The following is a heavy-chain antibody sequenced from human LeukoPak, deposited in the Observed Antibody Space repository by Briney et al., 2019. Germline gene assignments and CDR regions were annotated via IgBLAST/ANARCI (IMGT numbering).Heavy chain of an antibody. CDR2: IIPILGIA. CDR1: GGAFSSYA. Sequence: ASVKVSCKASGGAFSSYAISWVRQAPGQGLEWMGRIIPILGIANYAQKFQGRVTITADKSTSTAYMELSSLRSEDTAVYYCATEGRFRDGYTPPFDYWGQGTLVTVSS. V-gene: IGHV1-69*04. D-gene: IGHD5-24*01. CDR3: ATEGRFRDGYTPPFDY. J-gene: IGHJ4*02.